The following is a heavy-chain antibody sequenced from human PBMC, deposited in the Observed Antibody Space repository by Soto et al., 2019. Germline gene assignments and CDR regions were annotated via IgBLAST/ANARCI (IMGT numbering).Heavy chain of an antibody. Sequence: SEAVSLTCTVSGGSIRSDYWSWIRQSPGKGLEWIGYIYYSGSPNYNPSLKSRVTTAAATTKNQFALKRSSVTAADTAVYDCARGRTHYGSVEYNWFDPWGQGTLVTVSS. J-gene: IGHJ5*02. CDR1: GGSIRSDY. CDR2: IYYSGSP. V-gene: IGHV4-59*12. D-gene: IGHD3-10*01. CDR3: ARGRTHYGSVEYNWFDP.